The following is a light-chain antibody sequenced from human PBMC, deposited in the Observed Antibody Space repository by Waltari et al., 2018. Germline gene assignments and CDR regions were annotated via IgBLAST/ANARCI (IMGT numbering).Light chain of an antibody. J-gene: IGLJ3*02. V-gene: IGLV2-8*01. CDR1: SGDVGYYDF. CDR3: TSFAASGDLV. CDR2: EVT. Sequence: QSALTQPPSASGSPGQAVTISCTGSSGDVGYYDFVSWYQQHPGKVPRLLIFEVTRRPSGVPDRFSGSKSETPASLTVSGLQPEDEADYYCTSFAASGDLVFGGGTKLTVL.